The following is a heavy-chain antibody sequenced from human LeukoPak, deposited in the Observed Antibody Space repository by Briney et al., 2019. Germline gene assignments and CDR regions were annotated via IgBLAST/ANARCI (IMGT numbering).Heavy chain of an antibody. V-gene: IGHV4-30-2*01. D-gene: IGHD6-13*01. CDR2: IYHSGTT. CDR3: ARVAGQQLGYFQH. Sequence: SQTLSLTCTVSGGSITSEGYYWSWIRPPPGEGLEWLGYIYHSGTTYYTPSLKGPVTISVDRSRNQFSLKLSSVTAADTAVYYCARVAGQQLGYFQHWGQGTLVTVSS. J-gene: IGHJ1*01. CDR1: GGSITSEGYY.